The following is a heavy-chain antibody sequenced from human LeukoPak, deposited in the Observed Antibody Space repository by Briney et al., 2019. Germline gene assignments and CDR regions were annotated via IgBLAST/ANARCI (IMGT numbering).Heavy chain of an antibody. D-gene: IGHD5-24*01. CDR3: ARDSSQVRDEGGLRAFDI. J-gene: IGHJ3*02. CDR1: GGTFSSYA. V-gene: IGHV1-69*06. CDR2: IIPIFGTA. Sequence: SVKVSCKASGGTFSSYAISWVRQAPGQGLEWLGGIIPIFGTANYAQKFQGRVTITADKSTSTAYMELSSLRSEDTAVYYCARDSSQVRDEGGLRAFDIWGQGTMVTVSS.